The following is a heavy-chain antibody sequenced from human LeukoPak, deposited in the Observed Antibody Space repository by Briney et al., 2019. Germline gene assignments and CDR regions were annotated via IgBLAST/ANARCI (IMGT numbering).Heavy chain of an antibody. J-gene: IGHJ4*02. Sequence: SETLSLTCAVYGGSFSGYYWSWIRQPPGKGLEWIGCLYYSGSTYYNPSLKTRVTISVDTSKNQYSLKLSSVTAADAAVYYCASNCYYDSSGYDFDYWGQGTLVTVSS. CDR2: LYYSGST. CDR3: ASNCYYDSSGYDFDY. V-gene: IGHV4-34*01. CDR1: GGSFSGYY. D-gene: IGHD3-22*01.